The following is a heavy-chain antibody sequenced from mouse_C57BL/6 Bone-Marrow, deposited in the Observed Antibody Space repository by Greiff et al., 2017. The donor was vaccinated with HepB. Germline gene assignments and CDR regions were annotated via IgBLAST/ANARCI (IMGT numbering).Heavy chain of an antibody. CDR2: INPSNGGT. CDR1: GYTFTSYW. V-gene: IGHV1-53*01. Sequence: QVQLQQPGTELVKPGASVKLSCKASGYTFTSYWMHWVKQRPGQGLEWIGNINPSNGGTNYNEKFKSKATRTVDKSSSTAYMQLSSLTSEDSAVYYCASERGYYYGSSGDWYFDVWGTGTTVTVSS. J-gene: IGHJ1*03. D-gene: IGHD1-1*01. CDR3: ASERGYYYGSSGDWYFDV.